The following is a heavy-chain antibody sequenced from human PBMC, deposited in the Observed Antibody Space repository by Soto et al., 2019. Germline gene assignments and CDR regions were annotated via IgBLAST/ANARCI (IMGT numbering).Heavy chain of an antibody. CDR3: AKSASNRYYGKFDL. CDR2: ILSDGRTT. J-gene: IGHJ4*02. D-gene: IGHD3-10*01. V-gene: IGHV3-23*01. CDR1: GFNFNIYA. Sequence: PGGSLRLSCAASGFNFNIYAMGWVRQAPGKGLEWVSGILSDGRTTLDADSVKGRFTVSRDDLRNTLYLQMNNLRAGDTAVYYCAKSASNRYYGKFDLWGRGTVVTVSS.